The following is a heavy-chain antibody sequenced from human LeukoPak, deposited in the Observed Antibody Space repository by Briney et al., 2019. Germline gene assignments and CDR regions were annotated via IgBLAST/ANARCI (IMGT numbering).Heavy chain of an antibody. D-gene: IGHD3-22*01. Sequence: ASVKVSCKASGYTFTRYGFSWVRPAPGQGLEWMGWISSNNGNTKHAQKLQGRVTMTADTTTSTAYMELRSLRSDDTAVYYCARSLHYYDNSGLFIQYWGQGTLVTVSS. CDR3: ARSLHYYDNSGLFIQY. J-gene: IGHJ1*01. CDR2: ISSNNGNT. CDR1: GYTFTRYG. V-gene: IGHV1-18*01.